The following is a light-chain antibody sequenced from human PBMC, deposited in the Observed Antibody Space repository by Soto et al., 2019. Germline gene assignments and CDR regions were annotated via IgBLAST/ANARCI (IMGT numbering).Light chain of an antibody. CDR2: EVN. V-gene: IGLV2-14*01. J-gene: IGLJ2*01. CDR1: SSDVGGYTY. Sequence: QSVLTQPPSASGSPGQSVTISCTGTSSDVGGYTYVSWYQQYPGKAPKLMIYEVNNRPSGVSNRFSGSKSANTASLTISGLQAEDEADYYCASYATNGDVLFGGGTQLTVL. CDR3: ASYATNGDVL.